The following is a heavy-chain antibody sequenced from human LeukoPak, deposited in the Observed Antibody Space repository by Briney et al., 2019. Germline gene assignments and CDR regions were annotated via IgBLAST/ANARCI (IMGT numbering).Heavy chain of an antibody. CDR2: FERGGHT. V-gene: IGHV3-53*01. CDR1: GFIVSSTY. Sequence: PGGSLRLSCAASGFIVSSTYMSWVRQTPGKGLEWVSTFERGGHTAYADSVKGRFTTSRDVSENTIYLQMNSLRVEDTAVYYCAKGDTDCTCPGYWGQGTLVTVSS. D-gene: IGHD2-21*02. CDR3: AKGDTDCTCPGY. J-gene: IGHJ4*02.